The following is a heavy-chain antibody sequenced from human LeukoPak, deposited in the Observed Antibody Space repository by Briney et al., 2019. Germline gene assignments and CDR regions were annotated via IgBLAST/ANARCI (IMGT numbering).Heavy chain of an antibody. Sequence: GGSLRLSCAASGFTFSDYYMSWIRQAPGKGLEWVSYISSSGSTIYYADSVKGRFTISRDNAKNSLYLQMNSLRAEDTAVYYCAKDFGSGSYYERFDPWGQGTLVTVSS. CDR2: ISSSGSTI. CDR3: AKDFGSGSYYERFDP. V-gene: IGHV3-11*01. D-gene: IGHD3-10*01. CDR1: GFTFSDYY. J-gene: IGHJ5*02.